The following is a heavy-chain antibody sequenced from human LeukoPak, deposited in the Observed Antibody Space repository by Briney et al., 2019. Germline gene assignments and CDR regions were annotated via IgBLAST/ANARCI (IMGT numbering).Heavy chain of an antibody. CDR2: INPNSGGT. CDR3: ARDRRGSYSYFDY. J-gene: IGHJ4*02. D-gene: IGHD1-26*01. CDR1: GYTFTGYY. Sequence: ASVKVSCKASGYTFTGYYMHWVRQAPGQGLEWMGRINPNSGGTNYAQKFQGRVTITADESTSTAYMELSSLRSEDTAVYYCARDRRGSYSYFDYWGQGTLVTVSS. V-gene: IGHV1-2*06.